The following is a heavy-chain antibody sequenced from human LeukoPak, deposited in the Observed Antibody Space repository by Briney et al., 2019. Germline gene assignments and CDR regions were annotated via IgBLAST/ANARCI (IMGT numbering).Heavy chain of an antibody. CDR3: ARTQCARNLPYYFDY. CDR1: GDSLSSHY. Sequence: SETLSLTCTVSGDSLSSHYWSWIRQPPGKGLEWIGYLYNSGSTNYNPSLKSRVTISVDTFKNQFSLKLTSVTAADTAVYYCARTQCARNLPYYFDYWGQGNLVTVSS. V-gene: IGHV4-59*11. CDR2: LYNSGST. J-gene: IGHJ4*02. D-gene: IGHD6-19*01.